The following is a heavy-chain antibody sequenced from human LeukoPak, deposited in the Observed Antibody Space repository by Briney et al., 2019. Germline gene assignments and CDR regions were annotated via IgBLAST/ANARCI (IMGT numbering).Heavy chain of an antibody. J-gene: IGHJ4*02. CDR1: GFTFSSYS. D-gene: IGHD3-22*01. Sequence: GGSLRLSCAASGFTFSSYSMNRVRQAPGKGLEWVSAISPSSGTFYADSVKGRFTISRDNSRNTLYLQMNSLRAEDTAVYYCARPQSSSGYYWPFDDWGQGTLVTVSS. CDR3: ARPQSSSGYYWPFDD. V-gene: IGHV3-23*01. CDR2: ISPSSGT.